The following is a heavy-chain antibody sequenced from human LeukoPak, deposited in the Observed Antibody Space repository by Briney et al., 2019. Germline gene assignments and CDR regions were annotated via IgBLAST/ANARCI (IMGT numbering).Heavy chain of an antibody. J-gene: IGHJ4*02. CDR2: ISAYNGHT. CDR1: GYTYNRNG. Sequence: ASVKVSRKAAGYTYNRNGFTWVRQAPGQGLEWVGWISAYNGHTNYAQSLQDRVTMTTDTSTSTAYMELRSLRSDDTAVYYCARDYGSGSYRFDYWGQGTLVTVSS. D-gene: IGHD3-10*01. V-gene: IGHV1-18*01. CDR3: ARDYGSGSYRFDY.